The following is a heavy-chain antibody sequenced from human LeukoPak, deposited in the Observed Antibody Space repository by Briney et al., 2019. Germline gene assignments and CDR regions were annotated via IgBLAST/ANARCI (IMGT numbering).Heavy chain of an antibody. D-gene: IGHD2-21*02. CDR3: ARGDGGDCVDY. V-gene: IGHV3-33*01. CDR1: GFTFSSYG. Sequence: GGSLRLSCAASGFTFSSYGMHWVRQAPGKGLEWVAVIWYDGSNKYYADSVKGRFTISRDNSKNTLYLQMNSLRAEDTAVYYCARGDGGDCVDYWGQGTLVTVSS. CDR2: IWYDGSNK. J-gene: IGHJ4*02.